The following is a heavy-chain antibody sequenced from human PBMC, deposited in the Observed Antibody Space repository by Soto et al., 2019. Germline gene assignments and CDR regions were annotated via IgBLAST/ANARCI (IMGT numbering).Heavy chain of an antibody. D-gene: IGHD7-27*01. CDR3: ARASNWEPDY. CDR2: IYYSGST. CDR1: GGSTSSYY. Sequence: QVQLQESGPGLVKPSETLSLTCTVSGGSTSSYYWSWIRQPPGKGLEWIGYIYYSGSTNYNPSLKSRVTISGDTDKNQFSQKLSSVTAADTAVYYCARASNWEPDYWGQGTPVTVSA. J-gene: IGHJ4*02. V-gene: IGHV4-59*01.